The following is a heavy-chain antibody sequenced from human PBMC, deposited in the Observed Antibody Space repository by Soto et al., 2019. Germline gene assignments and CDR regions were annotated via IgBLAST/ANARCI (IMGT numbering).Heavy chain of an antibody. CDR3: ARDYGSGSYGMDV. CDR2: IYYSGST. V-gene: IGHV4-31*03. CDR1: GGSISSGGYY. Sequence: QVQLQESGPGLVKPSQTLSLTCTVSGGSISSGGYYWSWIRQHPGKGLEWIGYIYYSGSTYYNPSLKGRVTRSVDTSKNQFSLKLSSVTAADTAVYYCARDYGSGSYGMDVWGQGTTVTVSS. D-gene: IGHD3-10*01. J-gene: IGHJ6*02.